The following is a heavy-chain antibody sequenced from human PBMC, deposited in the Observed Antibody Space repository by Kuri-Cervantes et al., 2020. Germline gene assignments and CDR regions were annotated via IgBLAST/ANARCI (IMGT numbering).Heavy chain of an antibody. V-gene: IGHV3-30-3*01. Sequence: SCKASGYTFTGYYMHWVRQAPGKGLEWVAVISYDGSNKYYADSVKGRFTISRDNSKNTLYLQMNSLRAEDTAVYYCARTPEMAIYFDYWGQGTLVTVSS. CDR3: ARTPEMAIYFDY. CDR2: ISYDGSNK. D-gene: IGHD5-24*01. CDR1: GYTFTGYY. J-gene: IGHJ4*02.